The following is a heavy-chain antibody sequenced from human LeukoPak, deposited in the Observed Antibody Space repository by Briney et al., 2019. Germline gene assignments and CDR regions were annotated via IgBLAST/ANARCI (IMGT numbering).Heavy chain of an antibody. CDR1: GGTFRSYA. V-gene: IGHV1-69*05. D-gene: IGHD3-10*01. CDR3: ARAGGSGYYYYYMDV. CDR2: IIPIFGTT. J-gene: IGHJ6*03. Sequence: SVKVSCKASGGTFRSYAISWVRQAPGQGLEWMGGIIPIFGTTNYAQKFQGRVTITTDESTSTAYMDLSSLRSEDTAVYYCARAGGSGYYYYYMDVWGKGTTVTVSS.